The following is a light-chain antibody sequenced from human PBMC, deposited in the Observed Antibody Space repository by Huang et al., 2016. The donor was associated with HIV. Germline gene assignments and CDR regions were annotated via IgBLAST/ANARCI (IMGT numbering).Light chain of an antibody. CDR2: GAS. CDR3: QQYNDWPPLLT. Sequence: EIVMTQSPATLSVSPGERATLSCRASQNINSNLVWYQQKPGQAPRLLIYGASTRATGVPARVRGSGSGTEFTLTISSLQSEDFAVYYCQQYNDWPPLLTFGGGTKVET. V-gene: IGKV3-15*01. CDR1: QNINSN. J-gene: IGKJ4*01.